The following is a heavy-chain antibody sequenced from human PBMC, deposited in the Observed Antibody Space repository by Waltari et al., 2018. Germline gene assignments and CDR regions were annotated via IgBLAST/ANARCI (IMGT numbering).Heavy chain of an antibody. Sequence: EVQLVESGGGQVQPGGSLRLSCAASGFTYSNYWMTWARQAPGKGLEWVTNIKQDGSVKYYVDSVKGRVTISRDNAKNSLYLQMNSLRADDTAVYFCARIGYSSSSFDYWGQGTLVTVSS. V-gene: IGHV3-7*01. CDR1: GFTYSNYW. CDR2: IKQDGSVK. D-gene: IGHD6-6*01. CDR3: ARIGYSSSSFDY. J-gene: IGHJ4*02.